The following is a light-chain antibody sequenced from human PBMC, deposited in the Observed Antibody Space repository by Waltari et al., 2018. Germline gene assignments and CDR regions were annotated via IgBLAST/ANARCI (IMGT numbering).Light chain of an antibody. V-gene: IGKV1-33*01. CDR1: HDVSKR. CDR3: QQYESLIA. Sequence: DIQRTQSPSSLSASIGDGVTITCRASHDVSKRLNWYQQKLGEAPKLLIYDVSHLERGVPSRFRGRGSGTDFTLTISSLEPEDVATYYCQQYESLIAFGQGTRL. CDR2: DVS. J-gene: IGKJ5*01.